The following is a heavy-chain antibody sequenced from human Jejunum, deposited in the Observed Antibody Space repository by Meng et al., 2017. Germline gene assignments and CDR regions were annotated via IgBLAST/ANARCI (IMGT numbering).Heavy chain of an antibody. J-gene: IGHJ5*01. V-gene: IGHV1-3*01. CDR2: INAANGDT. Sequence: QCQAGQSGAEVKKAGGSVKVSCKASGYPFTSYAMHWVRQDPGQRLEWMGWINAANGDTRYSQKFQGRVTITRDTSARTAYMEVSSLRFEDTAVYYCARESWDSTGSYWFDSWGQGTLVTVSS. CDR3: ARESWDSTGSYWFDS. CDR1: GYPFTSYA. D-gene: IGHD2-2*01.